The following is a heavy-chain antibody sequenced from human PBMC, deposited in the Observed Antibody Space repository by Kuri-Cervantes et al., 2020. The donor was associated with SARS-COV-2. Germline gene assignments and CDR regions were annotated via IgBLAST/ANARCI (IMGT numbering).Heavy chain of an antibody. J-gene: IGHJ6*02. V-gene: IGHV3-30-3*01. Sequence: SLKISCTASGFTFSSYAMHWVRQAPGKGLEWVAVISYDGSNKYYADSVKGRFTISRDNYKNTLYLQMNSLRAEDTAVYYCARDHWGMTTVTYRIYGMDVWGQGTTVTVSS. CDR1: GFTFSSYA. CDR3: ARDHWGMTTVTYRIYGMDV. CDR2: ISYDGSNK. D-gene: IGHD4-17*01.